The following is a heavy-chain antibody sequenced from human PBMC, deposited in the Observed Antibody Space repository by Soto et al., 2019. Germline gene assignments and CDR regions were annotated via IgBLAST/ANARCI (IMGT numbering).Heavy chain of an antibody. CDR1: GNTVGTFG. D-gene: IGHD3-10*01. CDR3: ARVARYGSGSRRFDT. Sequence: QVQLMQSGTEVAKPGASVKVSGKTSGNTVGTFGLSWVRLAPGQGLEWRGWIVGDSGATVYSQKFQGRVTMYADRSTCTAYMELRSLASDDSALYYCARVARYGSGSRRFDTWGQGTLVFVSS. CDR2: IVGDSGAT. J-gene: IGHJ4*02. V-gene: IGHV1-18*01.